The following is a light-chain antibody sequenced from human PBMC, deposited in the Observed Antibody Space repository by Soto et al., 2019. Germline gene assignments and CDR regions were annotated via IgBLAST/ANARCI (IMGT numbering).Light chain of an antibody. J-gene: IGKJ5*01. CDR1: QDISNF. CDR3: QNYDNFHTIT. Sequence: DIQMTQSPTSLSASVGDRVIITCQVSQDISNFLNWYQQKPGKAPKLLIYDASHLESGVPSRFSGSGSGTDFTFTINSLQAEDIATYYCQNYDNFHTITFGQGTRLEIK. CDR2: DAS. V-gene: IGKV1-33*01.